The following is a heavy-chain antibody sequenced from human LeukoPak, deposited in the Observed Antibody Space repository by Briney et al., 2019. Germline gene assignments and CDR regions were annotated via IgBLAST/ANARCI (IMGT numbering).Heavy chain of an antibody. CDR2: IIYSGDI. D-gene: IGHD3-10*01. CDR3: ASLNYHGSGSPFDY. V-gene: IGHV4-61*08. J-gene: IGHJ4*02. Sequence: SETLSLTCTVSGGSISSGGYYWSWIRQPPGKGLECIGYIIYSGDIRYNPSLKSRVTISVDTSKNQLSLKLSSVTAADTAIYYCASLNYHGSGSPFDYWGQGMLVTVSS. CDR1: GGSISSGGYY.